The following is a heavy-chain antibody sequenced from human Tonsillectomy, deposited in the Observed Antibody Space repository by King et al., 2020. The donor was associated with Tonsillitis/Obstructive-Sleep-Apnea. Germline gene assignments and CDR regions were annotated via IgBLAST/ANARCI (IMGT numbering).Heavy chain of an antibody. D-gene: IGHD3-22*01. CDR2: ISNDGTNK. Sequence: VQLVESGGGVVQPGRSLRLSCVASGFTFSNYALHWVRQAPGKGLEWVTIISNDGTNKYYADSVKGRFTISRDNSKSTLFLQMSSLRAEDTAVYYCARRYDSRQLVYYSYGIDVWGQGATVTVSS. CDR3: ARRYDSRQLVYYSYGIDV. CDR1: GFTFSNYA. V-gene: IGHV3-30*04. J-gene: IGHJ6*02.